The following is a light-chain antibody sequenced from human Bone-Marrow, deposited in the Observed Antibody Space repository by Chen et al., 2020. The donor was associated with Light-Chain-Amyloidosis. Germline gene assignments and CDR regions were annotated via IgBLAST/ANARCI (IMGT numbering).Light chain of an antibody. Sequence: EIVMTQSPATLSVSPGERATLSCRASQSVSSNLAWYQQKPGQAPRLLIYGASTRATGIPARFSGSGYGTEFTLPISSLQSEDFGVYYCQQYNNREYAVGHGSTLEI. CDR2: GAS. CDR1: QSVSSN. CDR3: QQYNNREYA. V-gene: IGKV3-15*01. J-gene: IGKJ2*01.